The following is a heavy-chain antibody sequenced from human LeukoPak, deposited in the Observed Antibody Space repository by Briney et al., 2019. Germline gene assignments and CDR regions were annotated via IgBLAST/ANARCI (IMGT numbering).Heavy chain of an antibody. D-gene: IGHD3-22*01. CDR2: IWHDGTNK. Sequence: GGSLRLSCAASGFTFSTYVMHWVRQAPGKGLDWVAIIWHDGTNKYYADSVKGRFTISRDNSKNTLYLQMNSLRVEDTAVYYCARVNPSNSGFYAYWGQGTLVTVSS. CDR1: GFTFSTYV. J-gene: IGHJ1*01. CDR3: ARVNPSNSGFYAY. V-gene: IGHV3-33*01.